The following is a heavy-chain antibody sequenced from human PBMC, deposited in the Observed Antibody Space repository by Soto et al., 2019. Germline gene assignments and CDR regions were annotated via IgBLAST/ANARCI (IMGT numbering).Heavy chain of an antibody. D-gene: IGHD3-22*01. Sequence: SETLSLTCTVSGGSISSYYWSWIRQPPGKGLEWIGYIYYSGSTYYNPSLKSRVTISVDTSKNQFSLKLSSVTAADTAVYYCARGAYDSSGYYLYYWGQGTLVTVSS. J-gene: IGHJ4*02. CDR3: ARGAYDSSGYYLYY. V-gene: IGHV4-59*04. CDR1: GGSISSYY. CDR2: IYYSGST.